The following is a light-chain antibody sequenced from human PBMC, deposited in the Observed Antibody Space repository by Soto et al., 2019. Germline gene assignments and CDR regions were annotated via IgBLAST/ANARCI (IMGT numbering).Light chain of an antibody. J-gene: IGLJ1*01. V-gene: IGLV2-8*01. Sequence: QSVLTQPSSASGSFGQSVTISCTGTSSDVGGYNYVSWYQQHPGKAPKLMIYEVSERPSGVPDRFSGSKSGNTASLTVSGLQADDEADYYCSSYSGTNYHYVFGTGTKVTVL. CDR1: SSDVGGYNY. CDR2: EVS. CDR3: SSYSGTNYHYV.